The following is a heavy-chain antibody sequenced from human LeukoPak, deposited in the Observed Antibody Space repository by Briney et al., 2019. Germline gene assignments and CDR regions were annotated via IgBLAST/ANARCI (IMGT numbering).Heavy chain of an antibody. Sequence: GGSLRLSCAASGFTFSNSELKWVRRSPGKAREWVSYISSSGSTTYYTHSVKGRFTSSRDNAKTSLSLQMNSLRAADTAVYYCARGVPARPFDYWGQGTLVTVSS. CDR1: GFTFSNSE. V-gene: IGHV3-48*03. J-gene: IGHJ4*02. CDR3: ARGVPARPFDY. CDR2: ISSSGSTT.